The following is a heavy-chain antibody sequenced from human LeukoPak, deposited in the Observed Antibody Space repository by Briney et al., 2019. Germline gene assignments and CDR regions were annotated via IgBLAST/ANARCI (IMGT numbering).Heavy chain of an antibody. J-gene: IGHJ4*02. V-gene: IGHV3-23*01. D-gene: IGHD5-24*01. CDR3: AKSGYNRFDY. CDR1: GFTFTSYA. CDR2: ISGSGSGGST. Sequence: GGSLRLSCAASGFTFTSYALNWVRQAPGKGLEWVSNISGSGSGGSTYYADSVKGRFTISRDNSKNTLYLQMNSLRAEDTAVYYCAKSGYNRFDYWGQGTLVTVSS.